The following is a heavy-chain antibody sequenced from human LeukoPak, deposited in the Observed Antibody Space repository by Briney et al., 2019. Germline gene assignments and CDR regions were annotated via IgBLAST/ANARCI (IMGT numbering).Heavy chain of an antibody. D-gene: IGHD6-13*01. Sequence: ASVKVSCKASGYTFTGYYMHWVRQAPGQGLEWMGWINPNSGGTNYAQKFQGRVTMTRDTSISTGYMELSRLRSDDTAVYYCARDLRIAAAGIYFDYWGQGTLVTVSS. CDR1: GYTFTGYY. CDR3: ARDLRIAAAGIYFDY. J-gene: IGHJ4*02. V-gene: IGHV1-2*02. CDR2: INPNSGGT.